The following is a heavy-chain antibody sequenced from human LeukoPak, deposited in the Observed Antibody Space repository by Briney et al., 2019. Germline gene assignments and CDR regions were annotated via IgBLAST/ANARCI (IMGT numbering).Heavy chain of an antibody. J-gene: IGHJ4*02. Sequence: PGGSLRLSCAASGFTFSSYAMSWVRQAPGKGLEWVSAIGGSGGSTYYADSVKGRFTISRDNSKNTLYLQMNSLRAEDTAVYYCAKDQTGYSSGWFLFDYWGQGTLVTVSS. CDR3: AKDQTGYSSGWFLFDY. CDR1: GFTFSSYA. V-gene: IGHV3-23*01. D-gene: IGHD6-19*01. CDR2: IGGSGGST.